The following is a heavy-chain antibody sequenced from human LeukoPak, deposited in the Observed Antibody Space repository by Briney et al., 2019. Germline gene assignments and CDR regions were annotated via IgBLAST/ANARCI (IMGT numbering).Heavy chain of an antibody. V-gene: IGHV1-2*02. CDR1: GYTFTGYY. J-gene: IGHJ4*02. Sequence: ASVKVSCKASGYTFTGYYMHWVRQAPGQGLEWMGWINPNSGGTNYAQKFQGRVTMTRDTSISTAYMELSRLRSDDTAVYYGARAGYCTNGVCYPLDYWGQGTLVTVSS. D-gene: IGHD2-8*01. CDR3: ARAGYCTNGVCYPLDY. CDR2: INPNSGGT.